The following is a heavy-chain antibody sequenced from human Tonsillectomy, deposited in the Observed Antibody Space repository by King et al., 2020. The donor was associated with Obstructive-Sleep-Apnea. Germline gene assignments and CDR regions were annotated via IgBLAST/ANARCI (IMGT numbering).Heavy chain of an antibody. CDR3: VKDLGAGAFDY. CDR2: FNWDGTNI. CDR1: GFNFDDYS. Sequence: VQLVESGGVVVQPGGSLRLSCVASGFNFDDYSMHWVRQAPGKGLEWVSVFNWDGTNIFYADSVKGRFTISRDNSNKSLFLQMNSLRSEDTALYYCVKDLGAGAFDYWGQGTLVTVSS. J-gene: IGHJ4*02. D-gene: IGHD3-16*01. V-gene: IGHV3-43*01.